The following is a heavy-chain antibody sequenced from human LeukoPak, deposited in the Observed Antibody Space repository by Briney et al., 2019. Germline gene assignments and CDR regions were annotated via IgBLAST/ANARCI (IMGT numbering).Heavy chain of an antibody. D-gene: IGHD3-10*01. J-gene: IGHJ2*01. CDR2: IYSTGST. CDR1: GGSISSGSYY. V-gene: IGHV4-61*02. CDR3: AGIGWYFDR. Sequence: RTSETLSLTCIVSGGSISSGSYYWSWIRQPAGKGLEWIGRIYSTGSTSYNPSLKSRVTISVDTSKNQFSLKLSSMTAADTAVYYCAGIGWYFDRWGRGTLVTVSS.